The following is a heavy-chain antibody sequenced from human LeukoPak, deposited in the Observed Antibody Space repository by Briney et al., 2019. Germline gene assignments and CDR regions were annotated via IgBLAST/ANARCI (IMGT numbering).Heavy chain of an antibody. CDR3: ARRPAGLPIDY. V-gene: IGHV4-30-2*03. D-gene: IGHD6-13*01. Sequence: SETLSLTCAVSGGSINSGGYSWSWIRQPPGKGLEWIGYIYYSGSTYYNPSLETRVTIPVDTSKNQFSLKLSSVTAADTAVYYCARRPAGLPIDYWGQGLLVTVSS. CDR2: IYYSGST. CDR1: GGSINSGGYS. J-gene: IGHJ4*02.